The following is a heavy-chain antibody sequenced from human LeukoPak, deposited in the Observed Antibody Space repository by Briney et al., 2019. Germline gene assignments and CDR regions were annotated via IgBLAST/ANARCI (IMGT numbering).Heavy chain of an antibody. Sequence: SVKVSCKASGGTFSSYAISWVRQAPGQGLEWMGRVIPILGIANYAQKFQGRVTITADKSTSTAYMELSSLRSEDTAVYYCAREPYDSSGYSPCYFDYWGQGTLVTVSS. V-gene: IGHV1-69*04. CDR1: GGTFSSYA. CDR2: VIPILGIA. CDR3: AREPYDSSGYSPCYFDY. D-gene: IGHD3-22*01. J-gene: IGHJ4*02.